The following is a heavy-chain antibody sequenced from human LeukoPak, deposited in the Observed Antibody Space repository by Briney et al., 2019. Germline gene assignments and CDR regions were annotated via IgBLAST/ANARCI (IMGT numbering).Heavy chain of an antibody. CDR2: ISGSGDNP. Sequence: RSLRPSWAASGFRISSYSMTWVRHAQGKGLEWVSGISGSGDNPYYADSVKGRFTISRDNSKNTMYLQMNSLRAEDTAEYYCAKDIGAEPEDWFDSWGQGTLVTVTS. J-gene: IGHJ5*01. V-gene: IGHV3-23*01. CDR3: AKDIGAEPEDWFDS. CDR1: GFRISSYS. D-gene: IGHD5-12*01.